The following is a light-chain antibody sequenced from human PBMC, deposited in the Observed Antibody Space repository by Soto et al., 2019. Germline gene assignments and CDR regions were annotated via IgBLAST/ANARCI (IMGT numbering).Light chain of an antibody. CDR1: SSDVGGYNY. Sequence: QSALTQPRSVSGCPGQSVTISCTGTSSDVGGYNYVSWYQQHPGKAPKLMIYDVSKRPSGVPDRFSGSKSGNTASLTISGLQAEDEADYYCCSYAGSYPYVFGTGTKVTVL. J-gene: IGLJ1*01. V-gene: IGLV2-11*01. CDR2: DVS. CDR3: CSYAGSYPYV.